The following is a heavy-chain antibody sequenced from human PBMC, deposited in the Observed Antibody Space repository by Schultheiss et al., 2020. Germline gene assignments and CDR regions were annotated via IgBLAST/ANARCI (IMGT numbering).Heavy chain of an antibody. V-gene: IGHV3-23*01. CDR2: ISGSGGST. Sequence: GGSLRLSCAASGLTVSGNYMSWVRQAPGKGLEWVSGISGSGGSTYYADSVKGRFTISRDNSKNTLYLQMNSLRAEDTAVYYCAKLDIVANCSGGSCSSSYYYGMDVWGQGTTVTVSS. CDR1: GLTVSGNY. J-gene: IGHJ6*02. D-gene: IGHD2-15*01. CDR3: AKLDIVANCSGGSCSSSYYYGMDV.